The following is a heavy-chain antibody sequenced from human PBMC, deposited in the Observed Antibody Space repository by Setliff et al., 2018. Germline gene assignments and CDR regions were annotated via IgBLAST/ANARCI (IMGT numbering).Heavy chain of an antibody. V-gene: IGHV3-30*04. CDR2: ISYDGSTI. J-gene: IGHJ4*02. CDR3: ARTCSGSGCYAGLES. Sequence: GGSLRLSCAASGFTFSTYRMHWVRLAPGRGLEWVAVISYDGSTIYYADSVKGRFTISRDNAKNTLYLQMNSLRPEDTAVYYCARTCSGSGCYAGLESWGQGTPVTVSS. CDR1: GFTFSTYR. D-gene: IGHD2-15*01.